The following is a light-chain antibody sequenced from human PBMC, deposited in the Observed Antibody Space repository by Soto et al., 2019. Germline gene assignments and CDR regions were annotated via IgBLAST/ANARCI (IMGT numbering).Light chain of an antibody. CDR1: SSDVGNYNL. V-gene: IGLV2-23*01. CDR2: EDS. J-gene: IGLJ1*01. CDR3: CSYAGSGTYV. Sequence: QSALTQPASASGSPGQSITISCTGTSSDVGNYNLVSWYQQHPGKAPKLMIYEDSKRPSGVSSRFSGSKSGSTASLTISGLQAEDEADYYCCSYAGSGTYVFGTGTKVTVL.